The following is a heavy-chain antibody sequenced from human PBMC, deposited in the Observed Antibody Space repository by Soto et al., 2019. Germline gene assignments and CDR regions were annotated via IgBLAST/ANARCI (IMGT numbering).Heavy chain of an antibody. Sequence: SETLSLTCAVSGYSISSGYYWGWIRQPPGKGLEWIGSIYHSGSTYYNPSLKSRVTISVDTSKNQFSLKLSSVTAADTAVYYCARDSVAGTSYYYGMDVWGQGTTGTVSS. J-gene: IGHJ6*02. CDR3: ARDSVAGTSYYYGMDV. D-gene: IGHD6-19*01. CDR1: GYSISSGYY. V-gene: IGHV4-38-2*02. CDR2: IYHSGST.